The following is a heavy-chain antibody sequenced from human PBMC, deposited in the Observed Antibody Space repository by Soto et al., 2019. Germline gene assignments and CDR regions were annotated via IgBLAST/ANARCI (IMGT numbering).Heavy chain of an antibody. CDR2: IRSKANSYAT. CDR1: GFPFSGSA. J-gene: IGHJ6*03. Sequence: GGSLRLSCAASGFPFSGSAMHWVRQASGKGLEWVGRIRSKANSYATAYAASVKGRFTISRDDSKNTAYLQMNSLKTEDTAVYYCTRRMAAVGNYYYYMDVWGKGTTVTVS. CDR3: TRRMAAVGNYYYYMDV. D-gene: IGHD2-15*01. V-gene: IGHV3-73*01.